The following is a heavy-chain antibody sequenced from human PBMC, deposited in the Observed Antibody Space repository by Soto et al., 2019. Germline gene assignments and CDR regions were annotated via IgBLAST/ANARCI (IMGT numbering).Heavy chain of an antibody. CDR2: IWYDGSNK. Sequence: QVQLVESGGGVVQPGRSLRLSCAASGFTFSSYGMHWVRQAPGKGLEWVAVIWYDGSNKYYADSVKGRFTISRDNSKNTLYLQMNSLRAEETAVYYCARDKDIVVVLGGYGMDVWGQGTTVTVSS. V-gene: IGHV3-33*01. J-gene: IGHJ6*02. CDR3: ARDKDIVVVLGGYGMDV. CDR1: GFTFSSYG. D-gene: IGHD2-2*01.